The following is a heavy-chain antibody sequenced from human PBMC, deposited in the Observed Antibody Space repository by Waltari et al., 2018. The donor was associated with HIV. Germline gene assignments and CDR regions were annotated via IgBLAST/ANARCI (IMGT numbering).Heavy chain of an antibody. CDR3: ARGASGYDSFSYHALDV. CDR2: MNDGSDKR. Sequence: EVQLVESGGGVVKPGGSVRLSCAASGFSFNSYTMTWVRQAPGKGLEWVSSMNDGSDKRFYADSVKGRFTSSRDNAKNSLFLQIYTLRGEDTAVYFCARGASGYDSFSYHALDVWGQGTTLSVSS. J-gene: IGHJ6*02. CDR1: GFSFNSYT. V-gene: IGHV3-21*01. D-gene: IGHD5-12*01.